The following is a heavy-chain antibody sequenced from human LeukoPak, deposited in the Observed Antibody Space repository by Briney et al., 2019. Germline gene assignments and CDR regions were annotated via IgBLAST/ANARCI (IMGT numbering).Heavy chain of an antibody. CDR2: ISSSSSYI. J-gene: IGHJ6*04. Sequence: KPGGSLRLSCAASGFTFSSYSMNWVRRAPGKGLEWVSSISSSSSYIYYADSLKGRFTISRDNAKKSVYLQTNSLRAEDTAVYYCAELGITMIGGVWGKGTTVTISS. CDR1: GFTFSSYS. D-gene: IGHD3-10*02. CDR3: AELGITMIGGV. V-gene: IGHV3-21*01.